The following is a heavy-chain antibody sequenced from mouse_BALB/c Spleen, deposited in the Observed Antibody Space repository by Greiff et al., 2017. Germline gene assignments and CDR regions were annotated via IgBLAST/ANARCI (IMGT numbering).Heavy chain of an antibody. Sequence: VQLQQPGAELVRPGASVKLSCKASGYTFTSYWINWVKQRPGQGLEWIGNIYPSDSYTNYNQKFKDKATLTVDKSSSTAYMQLSSPTSEDSAVYYCTRSAYDYDGFDYWGQGTTLTVSS. V-gene: IGHV1-69*02. D-gene: IGHD2-4*01. J-gene: IGHJ2*01. CDR1: GYTFTSYW. CDR3: TRSAYDYDGFDY. CDR2: IYPSDSYT.